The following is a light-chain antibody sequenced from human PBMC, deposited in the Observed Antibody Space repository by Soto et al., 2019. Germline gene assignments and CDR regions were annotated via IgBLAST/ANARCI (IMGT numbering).Light chain of an antibody. CDR1: QTVNNY. CDR2: DTS. CDR3: QQRSDWRWT. Sequence: LTQSPATLSVSPVGRTILSCRASQTVNNYLAGYQQKPGQAPRLLIYDTSKRAPGVPARFIGRGSGTAFTLTTAIVDPADYAIYYCQQRSDWRWTFGQGTKVDIK. J-gene: IGKJ1*01. V-gene: IGKV3-11*01.